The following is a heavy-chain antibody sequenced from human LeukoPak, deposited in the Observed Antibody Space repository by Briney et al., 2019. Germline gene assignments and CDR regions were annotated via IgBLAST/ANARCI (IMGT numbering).Heavy chain of an antibody. CDR2: ISGDGNAK. Sequence: GGSLRLSCAASGFSFSRYSINWVRQAPGKGLEWVSYISGDGNAKHYTDSVKGRFTISRDNAKNALYLQMNSLRAEDTAVYFCARDYVYAFDSWGQGPLVTVSS. CDR1: GFSFSRYS. V-gene: IGHV3-48*01. CDR3: ARDYVYAFDS. J-gene: IGHJ4*02. D-gene: IGHD2/OR15-2a*01.